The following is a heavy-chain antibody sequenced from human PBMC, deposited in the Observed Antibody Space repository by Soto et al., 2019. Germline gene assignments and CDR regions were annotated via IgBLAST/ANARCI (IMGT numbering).Heavy chain of an antibody. CDR3: AHRCAGTSCPISYYYGMDV. CDR1: GGTFSSYA. J-gene: IGHJ6*02. D-gene: IGHD2-2*01. V-gene: IGHV1-69*12. Sequence: QVQLVQSGAEVKKPGSSVKVSCKASGGTFSSYAISWVRQAPGQGLEWMGGIIPIFGTADYAQKFQGRVTITADESTSTAYMELSSLRSEDTAVYYWAHRCAGTSCPISYYYGMDVWGQGTKVTVSS. CDR2: IIPIFGTA.